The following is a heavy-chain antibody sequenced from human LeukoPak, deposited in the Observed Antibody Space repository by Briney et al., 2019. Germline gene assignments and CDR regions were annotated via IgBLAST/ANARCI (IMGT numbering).Heavy chain of an antibody. CDR2: INPNSGGT. CDR3: ARGPHYYDSSGYGNDY. CDR1: GYTFTGYY. J-gene: IGHJ4*02. Sequence: ASVKVSCKASGYTFTGYYMHWVRQAPGQGLEWMGWINPNSGGTNYAQKLQGRVTMTRDTSISTAYMELSRLRSDDTAVYYCARGPHYYDSSGYGNDYWGQGTLVTVSS. D-gene: IGHD3-22*01. V-gene: IGHV1-2*02.